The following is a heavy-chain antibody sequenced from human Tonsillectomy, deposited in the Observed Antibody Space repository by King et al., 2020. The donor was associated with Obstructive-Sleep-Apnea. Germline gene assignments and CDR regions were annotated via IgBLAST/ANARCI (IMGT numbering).Heavy chain of an antibody. CDR2: ISYDGSNK. V-gene: IGHV3-30*04. CDR1: GFTFSSYA. CDR3: ANVQEDSSGYPPAD. J-gene: IGHJ4*02. Sequence: VQLVESGGGVVQPGRSLRLSCAASGFTFSSYAMHWVRQAPGKGLEWVEVISYDGSNKYYADSVKGRFPISRDNSKNTLYLQMNSLRAEDTAVYYCANVQEDSSGYPPADWGQGTLVTVSS. D-gene: IGHD3-22*01.